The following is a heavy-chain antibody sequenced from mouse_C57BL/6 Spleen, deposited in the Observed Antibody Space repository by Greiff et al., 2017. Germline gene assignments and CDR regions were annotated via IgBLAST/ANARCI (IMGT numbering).Heavy chain of an antibody. V-gene: IGHV1-69*01. J-gene: IGHJ4*01. CDR3: ARSFYYGSSYSAMDY. D-gene: IGHD1-1*01. CDR1: GYTFTSYW. Sequence: QVQLKQPGAELVMPGASVKLSCKASGYTFTSYWMHWVKQRPGQGLEWIGEIDPSDSYTNYNQKFKGKSTLTVDKSSSTAYMQLSSLTSEDSAVYYCARSFYYGSSYSAMDYWGQGTSVTVSS. CDR2: IDPSDSYT.